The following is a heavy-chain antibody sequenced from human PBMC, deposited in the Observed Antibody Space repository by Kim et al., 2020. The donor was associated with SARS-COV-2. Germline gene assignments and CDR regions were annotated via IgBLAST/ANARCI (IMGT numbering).Heavy chain of an antibody. V-gene: IGHV3-48*04. J-gene: IGHJ4*02. CDR3: ARDGSYGEYCFDY. Sequence: GGSLRLSCAAYGFTFSRYSMNWVRQAPGKGLEWVSYIRSSSSPIYYADSVKGRFTISRENAKNSLYLQINSLRVEDTAVYYCARDGSYGEYCFDYWGQGTLVTVSS. CDR2: IRSSSSPI. D-gene: IGHD1-26*01. CDR1: GFTFSRYS.